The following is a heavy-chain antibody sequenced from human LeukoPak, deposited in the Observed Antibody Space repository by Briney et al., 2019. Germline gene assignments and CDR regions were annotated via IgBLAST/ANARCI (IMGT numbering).Heavy chain of an antibody. V-gene: IGHV3-30*18. CDR2: ISYDGSNK. CDR1: GFTFSSYG. Sequence: GGSLRLSCAASGFTFSSYGMHWVRQAPGKGLEWVAVISYDGSNKYYADSVKGRFTISRDNSENTLYLQMNSLRAEDTAVYYCAKDGQQWLVKYFQHWGQGTLVTVSS. D-gene: IGHD6-19*01. J-gene: IGHJ1*01. CDR3: AKDGQQWLVKYFQH.